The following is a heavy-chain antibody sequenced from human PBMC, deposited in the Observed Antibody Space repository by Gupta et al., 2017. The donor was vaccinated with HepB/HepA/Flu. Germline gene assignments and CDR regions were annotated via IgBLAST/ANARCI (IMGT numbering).Heavy chain of an antibody. V-gene: IGHV3-30-3*01. CDR3: ATEYSSSWYGEYYYYYGMDV. D-gene: IGHD6-13*01. J-gene: IGHJ6*02. Sequence: QVQLVESGGGVVQPGRSLRLSCAASGFTFSSYAMHWVRQAPGKGLEWVAVISYDGSNKYYADSVKGRFTISRDNSKNTLYLQMNSLRAEDTAVYYRATEYSSSWYGEYYYYYGMDVWGQGTTVTVSS. CDR2: ISYDGSNK. CDR1: GFTFSSYA.